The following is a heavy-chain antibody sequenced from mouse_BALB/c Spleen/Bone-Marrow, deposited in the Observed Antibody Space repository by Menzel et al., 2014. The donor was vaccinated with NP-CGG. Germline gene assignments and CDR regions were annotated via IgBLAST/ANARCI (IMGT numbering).Heavy chain of an antibody. CDR1: GYNFISYW. CDR3: ARWGKGYFGV. V-gene: IGHV1S81*02. Sequence: QVQLQQPGAELVKPGASVKLSCKASGYNFISYWIHWVKQRPGQGLEWIGEINPGNGRTNYNEKFKNKATLTIDKSSSTAYMQLSRLTSEDSAVYYCARWGKGYFGVWGAGTTVSVSS. CDR2: INPGNGRT. D-gene: IGHD1-3*01. J-gene: IGHJ1*01.